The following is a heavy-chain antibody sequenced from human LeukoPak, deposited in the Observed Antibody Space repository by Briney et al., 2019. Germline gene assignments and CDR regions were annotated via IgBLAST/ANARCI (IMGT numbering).Heavy chain of an antibody. V-gene: IGHV3-64*01. CDR1: GFTFSSYA. CDR2: ISSNGGST. Sequence: GGSLRLSCAASGFTFSSYALHWVRQAPGKGLEYVSAISSNGGSTFYANSVKGRFTISRVNSKNTLYLQMGSLRTEDMAVYYCARVPAAMYYYYMDVWGKGTTVTVSS. D-gene: IGHD2-2*01. J-gene: IGHJ6*03. CDR3: ARVPAAMYYYYMDV.